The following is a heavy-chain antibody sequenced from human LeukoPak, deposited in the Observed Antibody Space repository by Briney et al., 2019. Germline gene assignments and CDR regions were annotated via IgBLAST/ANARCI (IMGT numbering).Heavy chain of an antibody. D-gene: IGHD6-13*01. CDR1: GFTLSSHW. CDR2: IRQDGGET. Sequence: PGGSLRLSCAASGFTLSSHWMGWLRQAPGKGLEWVANIRQDGGETYYVDSVKGRFTISRDNAKNSLYLQMNSLRVEETAMYYCARRRQSSTWYWPDPWGQGTLVTVSP. CDR3: ARRRQSSTWYWPDP. V-gene: IGHV3-7*01. J-gene: IGHJ5*02.